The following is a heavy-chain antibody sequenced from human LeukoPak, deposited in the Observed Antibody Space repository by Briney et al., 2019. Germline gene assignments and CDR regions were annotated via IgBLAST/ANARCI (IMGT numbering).Heavy chain of an antibody. D-gene: IGHD2-2*01. CDR2: IKQDGSEK. J-gene: IGHJ5*02. Sequence: GGSLRLSCAASGFTFSSYWMSWVRQAPGKGLEWVANIKQDGSEKYYVDSVKGRFTISRDNAKNSLYLQMNSLRAEDTAVYYRARGHDLDIVVVPAARNWFDPWGQGTLVTVSS. CDR1: GFTFSSYW. V-gene: IGHV3-7*01. CDR3: ARGHDLDIVVVPAARNWFDP.